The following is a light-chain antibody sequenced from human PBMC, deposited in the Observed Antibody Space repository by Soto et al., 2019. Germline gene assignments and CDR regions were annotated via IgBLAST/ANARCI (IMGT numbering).Light chain of an antibody. CDR3: QQYGRSLWT. V-gene: IGKV3-20*01. CDR1: QSVSSSY. Sequence: EIVLTQSPGTLSFSPGERATLSCRASQSVSSSYLAWYQQKPGQAPRLLIYGASSRATGIPDRFSGSGSGTDFTLTISRLEPEDFAVYYCQQYGRSLWTFGQGIKVDI. J-gene: IGKJ1*01. CDR2: GAS.